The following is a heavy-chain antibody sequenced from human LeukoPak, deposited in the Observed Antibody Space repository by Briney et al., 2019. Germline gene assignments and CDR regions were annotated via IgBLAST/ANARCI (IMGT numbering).Heavy chain of an antibody. CDR1: GFTFSSYE. Sequence: GGSLRLSCAASGFTFSSYEMNWVRQAPGKGLEWVSYISSSGSTIYYADSVKGRFTISRDNAKNSLDLQMSSLRADDTALYFCARLHRCGYYYYYMDVWGKGTTVSVSS. CDR3: ARLHRCGYYYYYMDV. V-gene: IGHV3-48*03. D-gene: IGHD2-21*01. CDR2: ISSSGSTI. J-gene: IGHJ6*03.